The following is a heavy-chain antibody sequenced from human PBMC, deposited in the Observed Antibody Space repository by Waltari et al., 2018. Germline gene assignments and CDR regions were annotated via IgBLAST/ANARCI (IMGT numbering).Heavy chain of an antibody. J-gene: IGHJ6*02. D-gene: IGHD5-12*01. CDR2: INHSGST. CDR1: GGSFSGYS. Sequence: QVQLQQWGAGLLKPSETLSLTCAVYGGSFSGYSWSWIRQPPGKGLEWIGEINHSGSTNYNPSLKSRVTISVDTSKNQFSLKLSSVTAADTAVYYCARASGFGGRGYYYGMDVWGQGTTVTVSS. V-gene: IGHV4-34*01. CDR3: ARASGFGGRGYYYGMDV.